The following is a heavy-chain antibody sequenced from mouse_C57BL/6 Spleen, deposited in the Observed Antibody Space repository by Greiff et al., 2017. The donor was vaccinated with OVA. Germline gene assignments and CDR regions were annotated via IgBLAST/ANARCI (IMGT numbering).Heavy chain of an antibody. CDR3: TKTTVRYYYAMDY. Sequence: VQLQQSGAELVRPGASVTLSCKASGYTFTDYEMHWVKQTPVHGLEWIGAIDPETGGTAYNQKFKGKAILTADKSSSTAYMELRSLTAEDSAVYYCTKTTVRYYYAMDYWGQGTSVTVSS. CDR1: GYTFTDYE. CDR2: IDPETGGT. J-gene: IGHJ4*01. D-gene: IGHD1-1*01. V-gene: IGHV1-15*01.